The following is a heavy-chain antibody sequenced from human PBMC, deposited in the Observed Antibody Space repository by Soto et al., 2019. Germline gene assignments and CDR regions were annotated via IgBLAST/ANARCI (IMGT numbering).Heavy chain of an antibody. CDR2: IWYDGSNK. J-gene: IGHJ6*03. CDR1: GFTFSSYG. V-gene: IGHV3-33*01. D-gene: IGHD6-13*01. CDR3: GRGAAAGTNHNYYYRAV. Sequence: QVQLVESGGGVVQPGRSLRLSCAASGFTFSSYGMHWVRQAPGKGLEWVAVIWYDGSNKYYADSVKGRFTISRDNSKNTLYRKMTSVRSEDTAVYYCGRGAAAGTNHNYYYRAVWGKGTTVTVSS.